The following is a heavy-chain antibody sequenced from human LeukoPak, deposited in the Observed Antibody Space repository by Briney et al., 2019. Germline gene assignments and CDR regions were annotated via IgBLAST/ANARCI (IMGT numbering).Heavy chain of an antibody. CDR2: ISVSDDST. V-gene: IGHV3-23*01. D-gene: IGHD2-2*01. J-gene: IGHJ4*02. CDR3: AKDRYCSSTNCPYDY. Sequence: GGSLRLSCAASGFTSSDYTMNWVRQAPGKGLEWVSGISVSDDSTYYADSVKGRFTMSRDNSNNMLYLQMNSLRAEDTAVYYCAKDRYCSSTNCPYDYWGQGTMVTVSS. CDR1: GFTSSDYT.